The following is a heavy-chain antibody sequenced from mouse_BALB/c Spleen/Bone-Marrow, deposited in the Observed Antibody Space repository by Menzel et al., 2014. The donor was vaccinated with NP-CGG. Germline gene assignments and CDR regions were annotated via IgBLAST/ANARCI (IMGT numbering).Heavy chain of an antibody. CDR1: GYNITNTC. V-gene: IGHV14-3*02. J-gene: IGHJ4*01. Sequence: VQLKQSGTELARPGASVKMSCTASGYNITNTCMHWVKQRPEQGLEWIGSIYPGNSDTKYNQKFQGKANMTAVTSTNTAYLELSSLTNEDSAVYYCARPEQNAIDYWGQGTTVTVSS. CDR2: IYPGNSDT. CDR3: ARPEQNAIDY.